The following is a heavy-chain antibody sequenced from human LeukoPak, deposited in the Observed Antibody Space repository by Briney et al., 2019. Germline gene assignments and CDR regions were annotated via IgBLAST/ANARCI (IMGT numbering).Heavy chain of an antibody. J-gene: IGHJ3*02. V-gene: IGHV4-4*07. CDR1: GGSISSYY. CDR3: ARESVADAFDI. Sequence: SETLSLTCTVSGGSISSYYWSWIRQPAGKGLEWIGRIYTSGSTNYNPSLKNRVTMSVDTSNNQSSLKLSSVTAADTAVYYCARESVADAFDIWGQGTMVTVSS. D-gene: IGHD4-23*01. CDR2: IYTSGST.